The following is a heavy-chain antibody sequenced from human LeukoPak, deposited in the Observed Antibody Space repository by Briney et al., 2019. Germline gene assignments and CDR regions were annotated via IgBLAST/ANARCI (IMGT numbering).Heavy chain of an antibody. J-gene: IGHJ4*02. D-gene: IGHD6-6*01. CDR1: GGSISSSSYY. CDR2: IHYSGST. Sequence: SETLSLTCTVSGGSISSSSYYWGWIRQPPGKGLEWIGSIHYSGSTYYNPSLKSRVTISVDTSKNQFSLKLSSVTAADTAVYYCARRAALYYFDYWGQGTLVTVSS. CDR3: ARRAALYYFDY. V-gene: IGHV4-39*01.